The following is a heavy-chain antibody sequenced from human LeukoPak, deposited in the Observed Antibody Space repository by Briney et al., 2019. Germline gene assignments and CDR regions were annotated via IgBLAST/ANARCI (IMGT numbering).Heavy chain of an antibody. J-gene: IGHJ4*02. CDR3: ARGAESGSYYFDY. CDR1: GGSISSYY. D-gene: IGHD3-10*01. CDR2: IYYSGST. V-gene: IGHV4-59*01. Sequence: SETLSLTCTVSGGSISSYYWSWIRQPPGKGLEWIGYIYYSGSTKYNPSLKSRVTISVDTSKNQFSLKLSSVTAADTAVYYCARGAESGSYYFDYWGQGTLVTVSS.